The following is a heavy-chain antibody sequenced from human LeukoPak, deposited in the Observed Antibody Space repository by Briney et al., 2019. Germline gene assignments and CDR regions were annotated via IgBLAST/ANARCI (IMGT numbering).Heavy chain of an antibody. J-gene: IGHJ4*02. CDR2: ITGNGGST. D-gene: IGHD1-26*01. CDR3: ARDSGSYLEPTDY. V-gene: IGHV3-23*01. Sequence: GGSLRLSCAASGXTFSTYAMTWVRQAPGKGLEWVSSITGNGGSTYYADSVKGRFTISRDNSKNTLYLQMNSLRAEDTAVYHCARDSGSYLEPTDYWGQGTLVTVSS. CDR1: GXTFSTYA.